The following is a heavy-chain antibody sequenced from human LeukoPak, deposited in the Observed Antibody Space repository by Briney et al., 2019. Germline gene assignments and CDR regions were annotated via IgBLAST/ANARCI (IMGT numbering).Heavy chain of an antibody. CDR1: GFTFSSYA. Sequence: PGGSLRLSCSASGFTFSSYAMSWVPQAPGKGREGVSDISGSGGSTYYADSVKGRFTISRDNSKNTLYLQMNSLRAEDTAVYYCAKASVVITSNFDYWGQGTLVTVSS. D-gene: IGHD3-22*01. V-gene: IGHV3-23*01. CDR3: AKASVVITSNFDY. CDR2: ISGSGGST. J-gene: IGHJ4*02.